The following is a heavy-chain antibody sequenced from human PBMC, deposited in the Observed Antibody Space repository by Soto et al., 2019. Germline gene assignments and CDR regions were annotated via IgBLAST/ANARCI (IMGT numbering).Heavy chain of an antibody. V-gene: IGHV4-59*08. CDR2: IYYSGST. CDR1: GGSISSYY. CDR3: ARRYGSAIDY. Sequence: PSETLSLTCTVSGGSISSYYWSWIRQPPGKGLGWIGYIYYSGSTNYNPSLKSRVTISVDTSKNQFSLKLSSVTAADTAVYYCARRYGSAIDYWGQGTLVTVSS. J-gene: IGHJ4*02. D-gene: IGHD1-26*01.